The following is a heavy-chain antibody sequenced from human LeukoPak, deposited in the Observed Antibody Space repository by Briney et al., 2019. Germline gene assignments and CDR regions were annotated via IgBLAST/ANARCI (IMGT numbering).Heavy chain of an antibody. D-gene: IGHD3-22*01. J-gene: IGHJ4*02. Sequence: GGSLRLSCAASGFTFSSYGMYWVRQAPGKGLEWVAVIWYDGSDKYYADSVKGRFTISRDNSRNTLYLQMNSLRAEDTAVYYCARDFYYYDSSGYYLGYWGQGTLVTVSS. CDR3: ARDFYYYDSSGYYLGY. V-gene: IGHV3-33*01. CDR1: GFTFSSYG. CDR2: IWYDGSDK.